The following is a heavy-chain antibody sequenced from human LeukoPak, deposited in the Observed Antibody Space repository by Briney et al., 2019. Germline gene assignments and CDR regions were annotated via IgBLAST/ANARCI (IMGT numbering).Heavy chain of an antibody. CDR1: GGSFSGYY. V-gene: IGHV4-34*01. Sequence: SETLSLTCAVYGGSFSGYYWSWIRQPPGKGLEWIGEINHSGSTNYNPSRKSRVTISVDTCKNQFSLKLSSVTAANTAVDYCARDAWRSFHSYYGMDGWGHTPTVTVSS. D-gene: IGHD3-16*01. CDR3: ARDAWRSFHSYYGMDG. J-gene: IGHJ6*02. CDR2: INHSGST.